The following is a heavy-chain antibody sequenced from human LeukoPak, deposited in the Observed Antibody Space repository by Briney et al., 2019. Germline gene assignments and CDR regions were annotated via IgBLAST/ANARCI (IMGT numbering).Heavy chain of an antibody. CDR3: ARESSGGGYSLGHDY. CDR1: GFTFSSYW. D-gene: IGHD5-18*01. Sequence: PGGSLRLSCAASGFTFSSYWMHWVRQAPGKGLVWISHINSDGSDISYVDSVKGRFTISRDNAKNTLYLQMNRLRAEDTAVYYCARESSGGGYSLGHDYWGQGTLVTVSS. V-gene: IGHV3-74*01. CDR2: INSDGSDI. J-gene: IGHJ4*02.